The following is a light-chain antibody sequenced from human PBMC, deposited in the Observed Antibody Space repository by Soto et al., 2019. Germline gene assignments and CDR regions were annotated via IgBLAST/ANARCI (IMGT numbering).Light chain of an antibody. CDR2: AAS. V-gene: IGKV1-39*01. CDR3: QQSLSPLLN. Sequence: DIQMTQSPSSVSASVGDRITITCRASQTLNNYLTWFQQKPGKAPKVLIYAASTLQSGVPSRFSGSRSGAEFTLTISSLQPEDFETYYCQQSLSPLLNFGRGTKVDI. CDR1: QTLNNY. J-gene: IGKJ4*01.